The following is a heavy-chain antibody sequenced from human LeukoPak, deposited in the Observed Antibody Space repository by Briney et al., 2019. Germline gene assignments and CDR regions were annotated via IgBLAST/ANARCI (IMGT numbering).Heavy chain of an antibody. CDR2: ISSSVSTI. CDR1: GFNFDDYY. V-gene: IGHV3-11*01. CDR3: ARDSPVRNDGWPLFDY. Sequence: GGSLRLSCAASGFNFDDYYMSWIRQSPGKGLEWIAYISSSVSTIYYADSMEGRFTISRDNAKNSLYLQMNSLRAEDTAIYYCARDSPVRNDGWPLFDYWGQGTLVTVSS. J-gene: IGHJ4*02. D-gene: IGHD1-1*01.